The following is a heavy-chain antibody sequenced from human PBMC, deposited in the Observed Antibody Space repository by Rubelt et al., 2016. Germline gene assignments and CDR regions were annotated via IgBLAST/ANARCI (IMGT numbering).Heavy chain of an antibody. Sequence: QLQPQESGPRLVKPSGTLSLTCTVSGGSISSMSYYWVWIRQPSGEGLDWIASVYYVGAAYYNPSLESRVTISGDTSENQFSLTLYSVTAADTAVYYCARLPVATIYGFDYWAQGTLVTVSS. CDR3: ARLPVATIYGFDY. D-gene: IGHD5-12*01. J-gene: IGHJ4*02. CDR1: GGSISSMSYY. V-gene: IGHV4-39*01. CDR2: VYYVGAA.